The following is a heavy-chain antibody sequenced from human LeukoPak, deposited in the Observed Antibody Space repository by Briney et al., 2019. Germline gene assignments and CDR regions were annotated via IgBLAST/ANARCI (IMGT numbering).Heavy chain of an antibody. CDR2: IIPIFGTA. D-gene: IGHD3-22*01. Sequence: ASVKVTCKASGGTFSSYAISWVRQGHGQGIEWMGGIIPIFGTANYAQKFQGRVTITADESTSTAYMELSSLRSEDTAVYYCARGTSGYYYFWGQGTLVTVSS. J-gene: IGHJ4*02. V-gene: IGHV1-69*01. CDR1: GGTFSSYA. CDR3: ARGTSGYYYF.